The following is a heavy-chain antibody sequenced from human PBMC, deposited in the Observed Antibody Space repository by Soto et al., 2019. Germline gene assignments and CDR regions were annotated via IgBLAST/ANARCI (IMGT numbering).Heavy chain of an antibody. D-gene: IGHD2-15*01. CDR2: ISAYNGNT. CDR1: GYTFTSYG. V-gene: IGHV1-18*01. Sequence: QVQLVQSGAAVKKPGASVKVSCKASGYTFTSYGISWVRQAPGQVLEWMGWISAYNGNTNYAQKLQGRVTMTTDTSTSTAYMELRSLRSDDTAVYYCARAQWYDYYYYGMDVWGQGTTVTVSS. J-gene: IGHJ6*02. CDR3: ARAQWYDYYYYGMDV.